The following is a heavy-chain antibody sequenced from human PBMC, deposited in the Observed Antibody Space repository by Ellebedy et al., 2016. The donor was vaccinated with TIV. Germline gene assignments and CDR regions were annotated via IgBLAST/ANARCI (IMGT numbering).Heavy chain of an antibody. CDR1: GFTFTNYA. V-gene: IGHV3-23*01. Sequence: GESLKISCAASGFTFTNYAMNWVRQAPGKGLEGVSAVSNSGDSTYYADSVKGRFTIPRDNSKNTLYLQMSSLRAEDTAVNYCSFKGVATRVYWGQGTLVTVSS. J-gene: IGHJ4*02. D-gene: IGHD4-23*01. CDR3: SFKGVATRVY. CDR2: VSNSGDST.